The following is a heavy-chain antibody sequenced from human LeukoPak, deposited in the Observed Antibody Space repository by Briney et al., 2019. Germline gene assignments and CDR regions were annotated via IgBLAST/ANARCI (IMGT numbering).Heavy chain of an antibody. D-gene: IGHD3-22*01. CDR3: AREKTAYYYDSSDSSEGAFDI. Sequence: SETLSLTCTVSGGSISSDNFYWSWIRQHPGKGLEWIGYVYYSGSTYYTPSLKSRITISVDTSKNQFSLKLSSVTAADTAVYYCAREKTAYYYDSSDSSEGAFDIWGQGTVVTVSS. J-gene: IGHJ3*02. CDR2: VYYSGST. V-gene: IGHV4-31*03. CDR1: GGSISSDNFY.